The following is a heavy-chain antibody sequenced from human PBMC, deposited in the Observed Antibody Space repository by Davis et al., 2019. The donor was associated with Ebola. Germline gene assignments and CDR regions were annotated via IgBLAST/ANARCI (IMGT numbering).Heavy chain of an antibody. J-gene: IGHJ6*02. V-gene: IGHV3-30*02. D-gene: IGHD6-13*01. CDR3: AKSGIAAAGSGRYYYYYGMDV. CDR2: IRYDGSNK. CDR1: GFTFSSYG. Sequence: GESLKISCAASGFTFSSYGMHWVRQAPGKGLEWVAFIRYDGSNKYYADSVKGRFTISRDNSKNTLYLQMNSLRAEDTAVYYCAKSGIAAAGSGRYYYYYGMDVWGQGTTVTVSS.